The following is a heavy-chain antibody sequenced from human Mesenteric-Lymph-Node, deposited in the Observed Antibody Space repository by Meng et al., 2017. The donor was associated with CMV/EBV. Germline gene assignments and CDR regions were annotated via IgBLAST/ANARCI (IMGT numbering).Heavy chain of an antibody. D-gene: IGHD2-2*01. CDR3: AREGKVPAGPGAFDI. CDR2: ISSSSSTI. V-gene: IGHV3-48*04. CDR1: GFTFSSYS. Sequence: GGSLRLSCAASGFTFSSYSMNWVRQAPGKGLEWVSYISSSSSTIYYADSVKGRFTISRDNAKNSLYLQMNSLRAEDTAVYYCAREGKVPAGPGAFDIWGQGTMVTVSS. J-gene: IGHJ3*02.